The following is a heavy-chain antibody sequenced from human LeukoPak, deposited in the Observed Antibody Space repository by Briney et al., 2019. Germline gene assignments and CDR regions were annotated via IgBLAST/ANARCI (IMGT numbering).Heavy chain of an antibody. Sequence: SSVKVSCKASGGTFSSYTISWVRQAPGQGLEWMGRIIPILGIANYAQKFQGRVTITADKSTSTAYMELSSLRSEDTAVYYCARSSMGAYYDSSGYYYFDFWGQGTLVTVSS. CDR1: GGTFSSYT. D-gene: IGHD3-22*01. J-gene: IGHJ4*02. CDR3: ARSSMGAYYDSSGYYYFDF. V-gene: IGHV1-69*02. CDR2: IIPILGIA.